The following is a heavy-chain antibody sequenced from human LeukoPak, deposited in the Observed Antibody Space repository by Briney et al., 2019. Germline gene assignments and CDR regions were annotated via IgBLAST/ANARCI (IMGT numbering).Heavy chain of an antibody. CDR1: GYTFTSYY. J-gene: IGHJ3*02. D-gene: IGHD1-26*01. CDR2: INPSGGST. CDR3: AKSGSQYEDAFDI. Sequence: WASVKVSCKASGYTFTSYYMHWVRQAPGQGLEWMGIINPSGGSTSYAQKFQGRVTMTRDTSTSTVYMELSSLRSEDTAVYYCAKSGSQYEDAFDIWGQGTMVTVYS. V-gene: IGHV1-46*01.